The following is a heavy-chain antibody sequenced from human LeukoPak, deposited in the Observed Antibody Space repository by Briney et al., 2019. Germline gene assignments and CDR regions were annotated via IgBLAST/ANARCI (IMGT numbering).Heavy chain of an antibody. CDR1: GGSIDSNS. Sequence: SETLSLTCTVSGGSIDSNSWTWIRQPPGKGLEWIGYIYYSGTTNYNPSLKSRVTMSVDMSKNQFSLKLSSVTAADTAVYYCAGRSSSWKNWFDPWGQGTPVTVSS. V-gene: IGHV4-59*01. J-gene: IGHJ5*02. D-gene: IGHD6-13*01. CDR2: IYYSGTT. CDR3: AGRSSSWKNWFDP.